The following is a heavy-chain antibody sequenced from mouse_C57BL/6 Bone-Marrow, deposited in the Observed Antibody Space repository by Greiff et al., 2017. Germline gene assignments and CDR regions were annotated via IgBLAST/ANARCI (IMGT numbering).Heavy chain of an antibody. CDR1: GYTFTSSG. D-gene: IGHD2-2*01. CDR2: IYPRSGNT. J-gene: IGHJ3*01. CDR3: AISRWLPYAY. V-gene: IGHV1-81*01. Sequence: QVQLQQSGAELARPGASVKLSCKASGYTFTSSGISWVKQRTGQGLEWIGEIYPRSGNTYYNEKFKGKATLTADKSSSTAYMELRSLTSEDSAVYFCAISRWLPYAYGGQGTLVTVSA.